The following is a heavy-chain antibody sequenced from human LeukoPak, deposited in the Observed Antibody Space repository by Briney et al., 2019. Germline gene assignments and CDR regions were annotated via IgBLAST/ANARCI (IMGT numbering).Heavy chain of an antibody. CDR1: GFTFSSRDW. CDR3: ARATVTKGDYFDF. V-gene: IGHV3-7*01. D-gene: IGHD4-17*01. Sequence: GSLRLSCVASGFTFSSRDWMTWVRQAPGKGLEWVANIKQDGSEKNYVDSVKGRFTISRDNAKNSLFLQMNSLRTEDTAVYYCARATVTKGDYFDFWGQGALVTVSS. J-gene: IGHJ4*02. CDR2: IKQDGSEK.